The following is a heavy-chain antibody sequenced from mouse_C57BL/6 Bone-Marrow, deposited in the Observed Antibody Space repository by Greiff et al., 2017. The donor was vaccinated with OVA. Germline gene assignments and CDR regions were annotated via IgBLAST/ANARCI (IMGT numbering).Heavy chain of an antibody. J-gene: IGHJ2*01. Sequence: EVQLQQSGPELVKPGASVKISCKASGYTFTDYYMNWVKQSHGKSLEWIGDINPNNGGTSYNQKFKGKATLTVDKSSSTAYMELRSLTSEDSAVYYCASYGNPLFDYWGQGTTLTVSS. CDR3: ASYGNPLFDY. CDR2: INPNNGGT. CDR1: GYTFTDYY. D-gene: IGHD2-1*01. V-gene: IGHV1-26*01.